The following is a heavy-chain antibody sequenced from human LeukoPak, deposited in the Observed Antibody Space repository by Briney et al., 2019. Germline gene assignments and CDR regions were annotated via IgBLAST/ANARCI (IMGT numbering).Heavy chain of an antibody. CDR2: ISSTSAYI. CDR3: AKAGDCSSTSCYSYYYYYYYMDV. J-gene: IGHJ6*03. Sequence: GGSLRLSCAASGFALNSYSLAWVRQAPGKGLEWVSSISSTSAYIHYADSVKGRFTISRDNSKNTLYLQMNSLRAEDTAVYYCAKAGDCSSTSCYSYYYYYYYMDVWGKGTTVTVSS. V-gene: IGHV3-21*01. CDR1: GFALNSYS. D-gene: IGHD2-2*02.